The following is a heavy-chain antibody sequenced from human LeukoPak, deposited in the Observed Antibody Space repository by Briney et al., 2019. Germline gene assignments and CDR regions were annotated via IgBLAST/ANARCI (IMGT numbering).Heavy chain of an antibody. J-gene: IGHJ4*01. V-gene: IGHV3-23*01. CDR3: AREGFYYFDF. CDR2: ISGSGGDT. Sequence: GGSLRLSCAASGFTFSTYDMSWVRQAPGKGLEWVSGISGSGGDTYYADSVKGRFTISRDNAKNLLYLQMNSLRAEDTAVYYCAREGFYYFDFWGQGTLVTVSS. CDR1: GFTFSTYD.